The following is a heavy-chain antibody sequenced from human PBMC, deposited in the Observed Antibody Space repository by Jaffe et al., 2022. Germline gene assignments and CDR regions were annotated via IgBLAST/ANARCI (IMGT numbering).Heavy chain of an antibody. CDR3: ASTEVGPYYDFWSGYYSGY. V-gene: IGHV3-48*01. Sequence: EVQLVESGGGLVQPGGSLRLSCAASGFTFSSYSMNWVRQAPGKGLEWVSYISSSSSTIYYADSVKGRFTISRDNAKNSLYLQMNSLRAEDTAVYYCASTEVGPYYDFWSGYYSGYWGQGTLVTVSS. CDR2: ISSSSSTI. D-gene: IGHD3-3*01. J-gene: IGHJ4*02. CDR1: GFTFSSYS.